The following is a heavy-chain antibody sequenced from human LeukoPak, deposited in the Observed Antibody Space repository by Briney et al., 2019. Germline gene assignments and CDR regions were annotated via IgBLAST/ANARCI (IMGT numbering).Heavy chain of an antibody. CDR1: GYTFTSYG. CDR2: INPNSGGT. CDR3: ARGYGGNSALSDY. V-gene: IGHV1-2*02. J-gene: IGHJ4*02. Sequence: ASVKVSCMASGYTFTSYGISWVRQAPGQGLEWMGWINPNSGGTNYAQKFQGRVTMTRDTSISTAYMELSRLRSDDTAVYYCARGYGGNSALSDYWGQGTLVTVSS. D-gene: IGHD4-23*01.